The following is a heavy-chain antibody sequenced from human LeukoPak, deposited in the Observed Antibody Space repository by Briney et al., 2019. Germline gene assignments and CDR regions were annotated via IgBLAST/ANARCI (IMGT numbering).Heavy chain of an antibody. J-gene: IGHJ5*02. D-gene: IGHD3-22*01. CDR2: MYYSGST. CDR1: GGSISSGDYY. CDR3: ARPYYYDSRIDP. Sequence: SQNLSLNCTVSGGSISSGDYYWRWIRQPPGKGLERIAYMYYSGSTYYNPSLKSRGNMSADTSKNQLSLKLSSVTAADTAVYYCARPYYYDSRIDPWEQGILVTVSS. V-gene: IGHV4-30-4*01.